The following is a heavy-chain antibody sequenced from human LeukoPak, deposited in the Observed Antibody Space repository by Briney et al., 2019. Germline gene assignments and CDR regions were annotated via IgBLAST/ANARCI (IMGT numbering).Heavy chain of an antibody. CDR1: GFTFSSYG. CDR3: AKSGGTYYYDSSGYSFDY. CDR2: ISGSGGST. V-gene: IGHV3-23*01. D-gene: IGHD3-22*01. Sequence: GGSLRLSCAASGFTFSSYGMSWVRQAPGKGLEWVSAISGSGGSTYYADSVKGRFTISRDNSKNTLYLQMNSLRAEDTAVYYCAKSGGTYYYDSSGYSFDYWGQGTLVTVSS. J-gene: IGHJ4*02.